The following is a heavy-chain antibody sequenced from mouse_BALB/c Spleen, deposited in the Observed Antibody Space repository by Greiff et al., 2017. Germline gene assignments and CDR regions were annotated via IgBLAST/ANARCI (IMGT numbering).Heavy chain of an antibody. J-gene: IGHJ1*01. CDR1: GFTFSDYY. V-gene: IGHV5-4*02. CDR2: ISDGGSYT. Sequence: DVKLVESGGGLVKPGGSLKLSCAASGFTFSDYYMYWVRQTPEKRLEWVATISDGGSYTYYPDSVKGRFTISRDNAKNNLYLQMSSLKSEDTAMYYCARDEEYFDGWGAGTTVTVSS. CDR3: ARDEEYFDG.